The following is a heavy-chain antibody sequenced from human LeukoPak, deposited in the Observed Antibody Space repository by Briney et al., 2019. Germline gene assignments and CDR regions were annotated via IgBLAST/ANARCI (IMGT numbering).Heavy chain of an antibody. J-gene: IGHJ4*02. CDR3: ARDIRSVGATLYFDY. Sequence: PSETPSLTCTVSGDSITNYYWSWIRQPAGKGPEWIAYMSYSGDATYNPSLKSRVTISIDASKNQFSLKLNSVTAADTAVYYCARDIRSVGATLYFDYWGQGTLVTVSS. V-gene: IGHV4-59*12. D-gene: IGHD1-26*01. CDR2: MSYSGDA. CDR1: GDSITNYY.